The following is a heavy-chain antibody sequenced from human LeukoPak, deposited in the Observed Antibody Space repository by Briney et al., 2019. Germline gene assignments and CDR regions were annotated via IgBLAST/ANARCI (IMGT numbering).Heavy chain of an antibody. CDR1: GFTFSSYS. D-gene: IGHD6-13*01. CDR3: ARGCYSSRWYHDS. Sequence: GGSLRLSCAASGFTFSSYSMNWVRQAPGKGLEWVSSISSSSSYMYYADSVKGRFTISRDNAKNSLYMQVNSLRAEDTAVYYCARGCYSSRWYHDSWGQGTLVTVSS. J-gene: IGHJ4*02. CDR2: ISSSSSYM. V-gene: IGHV3-21*01.